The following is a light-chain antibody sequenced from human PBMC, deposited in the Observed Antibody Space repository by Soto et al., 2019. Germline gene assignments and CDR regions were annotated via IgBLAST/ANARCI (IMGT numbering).Light chain of an antibody. J-gene: IGLJ2*01. Sequence: QSVLTQPPSVSGAPGQRVTISCTGSSSNIGADYDVHWYQHLPGTAPKLLIYGNNNRPSGVPDRFSGSKSGTSASLAITGLQAEDEAEYYCQSYDSSLTGLLFGGGTQLTVL. CDR2: GNN. CDR3: QSYDSSLTGLL. V-gene: IGLV1-40*01. CDR1: SSNIGADYD.